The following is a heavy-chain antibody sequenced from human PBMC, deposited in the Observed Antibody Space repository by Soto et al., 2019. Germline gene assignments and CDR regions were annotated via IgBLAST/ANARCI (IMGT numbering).Heavy chain of an antibody. CDR1: GGSITDKW. V-gene: IGHV4-4*02. J-gene: IGHJ4*02. D-gene: IGHD3-16*01. CDR2: VHHSGST. CDR3: AREGDHPFSLGY. Sequence: QVQLQESGPGLVKPSGILSLTCAVSGGSITDKWWSWIRQTPGKGLEWIGEVHHSGSTNYSPSLMSRVTMSVDTSKNDFSLKLFSLTAADTAIYYCAREGDHPFSLGYWGQGTLFTVSS.